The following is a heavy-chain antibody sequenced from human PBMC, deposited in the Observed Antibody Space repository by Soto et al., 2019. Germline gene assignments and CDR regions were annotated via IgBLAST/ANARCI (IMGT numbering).Heavy chain of an antibody. CDR1: GFTSSSHW. V-gene: IGHV3-7*01. CDR2: RKQDGSEK. D-gene: IGHD6-13*01. J-gene: IGHJ4*02. Sequence: EVQLVESGGGLVQPGGSLRLSCAASGFTSSSHWMAWVRQVPGKGLVWEANRKQDGSEKYYVASVKGRLNISRDNAKNSLYLQVNSLRAEDTDVHYCTRSFEAAFDYWCEGTLVTVAS. CDR3: TRSFEAAFDY.